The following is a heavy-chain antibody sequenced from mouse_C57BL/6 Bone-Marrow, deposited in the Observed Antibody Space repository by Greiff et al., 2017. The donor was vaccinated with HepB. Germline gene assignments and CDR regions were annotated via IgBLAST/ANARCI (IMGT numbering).Heavy chain of an antibody. CDR1: GYTFTSYW. V-gene: IGHV1-64*01. Sequence: VQVVESGAELVKPGASVKLSCKASGYTFTSYWMHWVKQRPGQGLEWIGMIHPNSGSTNYNEKFKSKATLTVDKSSSTAYMQLSSLTSEDSAVYYCARSFRNYWGQGTTLTVSS. J-gene: IGHJ2*01. CDR3: ARSFRNY. CDR2: IHPNSGST.